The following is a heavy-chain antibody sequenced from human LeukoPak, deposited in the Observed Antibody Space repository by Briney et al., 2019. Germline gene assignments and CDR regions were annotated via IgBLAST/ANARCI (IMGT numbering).Heavy chain of an antibody. D-gene: IGHD2-2*01. CDR1: GFTFTTYG. V-gene: IGHV3-30*02. J-gene: IGHJ4*02. Sequence: GGSLRLSCAASGFTFTTYGMHWVRQAPGKGLEWVAFIRYDGSNKYYADSVKGRFTISRDNSKNTVYLQMNSLRAEDTAVYYCAAPGVPAATYYFDYWGQGTLVTVSS. CDR2: IRYDGSNK. CDR3: AAPGVPAATYYFDY.